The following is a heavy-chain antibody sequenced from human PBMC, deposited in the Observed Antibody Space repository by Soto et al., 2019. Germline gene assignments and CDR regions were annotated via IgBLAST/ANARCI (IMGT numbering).Heavy chain of an antibody. CDR3: AKDSRSGWYRPYYFDY. CDR1: GFTFSSYA. J-gene: IGHJ4*02. Sequence: PGGSLRLSCAASGFTFSSYAMSWVRQSPGKGLEWVSAISGSDGSTYYADSVKGRFTISRDNSKNTLYLQMNSLRAEDTAVYYCAKDSRSGWYRPYYFDYWGQGTLVTVSS. CDR2: ISGSDGST. V-gene: IGHV3-23*01. D-gene: IGHD6-19*01.